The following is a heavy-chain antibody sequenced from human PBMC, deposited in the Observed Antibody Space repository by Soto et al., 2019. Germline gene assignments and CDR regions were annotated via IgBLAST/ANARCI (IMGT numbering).Heavy chain of an antibody. J-gene: IGHJ4*02. D-gene: IGHD4-4*01. CDR2: IYYSGST. V-gene: IGHV4-59*01. CDR3: ARERPSNYSYVGGFDY. CDR1: GGSISSYY. Sequence: PSETMCLTCTVSGGSISSYYGSWIRQPPGKGLEWIGYIYYSGSTNYNPSLKSRVTISVDTSKNQFSLKLSSVTAADTAVYYCARERPSNYSYVGGFDYWGQGTLVTVSS.